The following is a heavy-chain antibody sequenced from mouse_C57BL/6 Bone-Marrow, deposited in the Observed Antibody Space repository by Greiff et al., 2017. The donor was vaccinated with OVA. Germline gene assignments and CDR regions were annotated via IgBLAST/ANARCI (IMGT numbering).Heavy chain of an antibody. CDR1: GYTFTSYW. V-gene: IGHV1-50*01. CDR3: ARDWGWYFDV. J-gene: IGHJ1*03. Sequence: QVQLQQPGAELVKPGASVKLSCEASGYTFTSYWMQWVKQRPGQGLEWIGEIDPSDSYTNYNQKFKGKATLTVDTSSSTAYMQLSSLTSEDSAVYYCARDWGWYFDVWGTGTTVTVSS. D-gene: IGHD4-1*01. CDR2: IDPSDSYT.